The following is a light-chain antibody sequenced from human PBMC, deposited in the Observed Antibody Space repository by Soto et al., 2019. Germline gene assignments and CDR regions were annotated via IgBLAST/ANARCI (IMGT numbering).Light chain of an antibody. J-gene: IGKJ1*01. CDR1: QSISYY. Sequence: DIQMTQSPSSLSASVGDRVTITCRASQSISYYLNWYQQKPGRAPRLLIYTTYSLQSGVQSKFSGSASGTDFTLTIRSLQPEEFATYYCQQSYTTPWTVGQGTKVDIK. CDR2: TTY. V-gene: IGKV1-39*01. CDR3: QQSYTTPWT.